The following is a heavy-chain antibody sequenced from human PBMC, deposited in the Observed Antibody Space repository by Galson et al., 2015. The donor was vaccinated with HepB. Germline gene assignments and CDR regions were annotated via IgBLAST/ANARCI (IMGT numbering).Heavy chain of an antibody. J-gene: IGHJ3*02. CDR2: ISGSSSPI. CDR3: SRAFCSSTTCYADNDAFDI. CDR1: GFTFSSYS. D-gene: IGHD2-2*01. Sequence: SLRLSCAASGFTFSSYSMNWARQAPGKGLEWLSYISGSSSPIYYADSVAGRFTIFREHAKNSLYLQMNKLSGEDTAVYYCSRAFCSSTTCYADNDAFDICGQGTMVTVSS. V-gene: IGHV3-48*01.